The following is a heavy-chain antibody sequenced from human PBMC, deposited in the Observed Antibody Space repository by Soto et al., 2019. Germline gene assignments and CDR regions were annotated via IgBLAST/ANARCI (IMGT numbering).Heavy chain of an antibody. CDR2: ISYTGST. D-gene: IGHD6-19*01. CDR3: ARAFGKQWLGYYYYYGMDV. J-gene: IGHJ6*02. CDR1: GGSIRSISYY. Sequence: ETLSLTCTVSGGSIRSISYYWDWIRQPPGKGLEWIGSISYTGSTNYNPSLKSRVTMSVDTSKNQFSLKLSSVTAADTAVYYCARAFGKQWLGYYYYYGMDVWGQGTTVTVSS. V-gene: IGHV4-39*07.